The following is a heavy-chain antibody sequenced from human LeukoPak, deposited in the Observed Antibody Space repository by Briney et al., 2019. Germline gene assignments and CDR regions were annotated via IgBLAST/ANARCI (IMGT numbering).Heavy chain of an antibody. V-gene: IGHV3-21*01. Sequence: GGSLRLSCAASGFTFSSYSMNWVRQAPGRGLEWVSSISSSSSYIYYADSVKGRFTISRDNAKNSLYLQMNSLRAEDTAVYYCARDYLRGSSGWDNWFDPWGQGTLVTVSS. CDR2: ISSSSSYI. J-gene: IGHJ5*02. CDR1: GFTFSSYS. D-gene: IGHD6-19*01. CDR3: ARDYLRGSSGWDNWFDP.